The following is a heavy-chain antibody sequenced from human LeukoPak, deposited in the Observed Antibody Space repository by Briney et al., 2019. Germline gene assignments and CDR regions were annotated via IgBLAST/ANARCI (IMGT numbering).Heavy chain of an antibody. J-gene: IGHJ6*03. D-gene: IGHD6-13*01. CDR1: GFTFSSYS. CDR2: ISSSSSYI. Sequence: GGSLRLSCAASGFTFSSYSMNWVRQAPGKGLEWVSSISSSSSYIYYADSVKGRFTISRDNAKNSLYLQMNSLRAEDTAVYYCARGIWYSSSWYGFYYYYMDVWGKGTTVTVSS. CDR3: ARGIWYSSSWYGFYYYYMDV. V-gene: IGHV3-21*01.